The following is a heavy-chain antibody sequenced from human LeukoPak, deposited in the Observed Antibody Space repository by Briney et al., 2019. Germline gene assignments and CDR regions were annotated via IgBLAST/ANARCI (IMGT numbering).Heavy chain of an antibody. V-gene: IGHV3-15*07. J-gene: IGHJ5*02. Sequence: GGSLRLSCATSGFSFSDAWMNWVCQAPGKGLEWVGRIRRNSDGGTIDYAAPVKGRFALSRDDSKNTLYLHMSSLQTEDTAVYYCATDFYDTTWGQGTLVTVSS. CDR2: IRRNSDGGTI. D-gene: IGHD3-22*01. CDR3: ATDFYDTT. CDR1: GFSFSDAW.